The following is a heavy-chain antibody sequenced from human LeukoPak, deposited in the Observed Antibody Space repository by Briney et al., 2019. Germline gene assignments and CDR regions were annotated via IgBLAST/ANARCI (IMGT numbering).Heavy chain of an antibody. CDR1: DDSITMYY. V-gene: IGHV4-59*01. J-gene: IGHJ6*03. D-gene: IGHD4-11*01. CDR2: VDHTGST. Sequence: SETLSLTCSVSDDSITMYYWTWIRQPPGKGLEWIGYVDHTGSTNFNPSLNGRVSISRDTSKNLFSLRLRSVTAADTAVYFCARGRVSSSTWYSTYYYYFYMDVWGKGTTVTISS. CDR3: ARGRVSSSTWYSTYYYYFYMDV.